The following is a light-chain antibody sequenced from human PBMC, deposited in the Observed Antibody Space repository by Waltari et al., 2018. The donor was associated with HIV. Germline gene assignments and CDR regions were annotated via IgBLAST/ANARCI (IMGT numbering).Light chain of an antibody. CDR2: DVN. J-gene: IGLJ1*01. Sequence: QSALTQPPSASGSAGPSVTISCTGGSDDIGRYDSVSWYQQHPGTAPKVIIYDVNERPSGVPDRFSGFKSGNTASLTVSGLQAEDEADYYCSSYAGGSNFVFGTGTKVTVV. V-gene: IGLV2-8*01. CDR3: SSYAGGSNFV. CDR1: SDDIGRYDS.